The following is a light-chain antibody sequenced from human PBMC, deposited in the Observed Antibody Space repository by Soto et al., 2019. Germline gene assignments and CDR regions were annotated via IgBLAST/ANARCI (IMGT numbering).Light chain of an antibody. Sequence: IQMTQSPSSLSAYVGARLTMTGRSSQSFGNFLNWYQQKPGLPPKYLIYAASNLQSGVPSRFSGSGSGTEFTLTISSLQPEDFATYYCKQLNSYPTCGKGKQREIK. V-gene: IGKV1-17*01. J-gene: IGKJ5*01. CDR2: AAS. CDR3: KQLNSYPT. CDR1: QSFGNF.